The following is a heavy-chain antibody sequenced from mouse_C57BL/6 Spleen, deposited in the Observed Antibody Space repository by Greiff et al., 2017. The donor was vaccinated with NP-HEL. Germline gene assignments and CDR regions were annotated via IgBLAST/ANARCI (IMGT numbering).Heavy chain of an antibody. J-gene: IGHJ3*01. D-gene: IGHD2-3*01. CDR1: GYTFTEYT. Sequence: VQLQQSGAELVKPGASVKLSCKASGYTFTEYTIHWVKQRSGQGLEWIGWFYPGSGSIKYNEKFKDKATLTADQSSSTVYMELSRLTSEDSAVYFCARHEDARYDGYYSAWFAYWGQGTLVTVSA. V-gene: IGHV1-62-2*01. CDR2: FYPGSGSI. CDR3: ARHEDARYDGYYSAWFAY.